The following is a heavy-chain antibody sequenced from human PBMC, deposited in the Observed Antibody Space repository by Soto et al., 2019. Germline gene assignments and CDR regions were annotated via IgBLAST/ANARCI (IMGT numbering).Heavy chain of an antibody. V-gene: IGHV3-30-3*01. D-gene: IGHD2-21*01. J-gene: IGHJ4*02. CDR3: GREGLLTGWYFDN. CDR1: GFTFSRYS. CDR2: TSSDGGTK. Sequence: QVQLMESGGGVVQPGGSLRLSYVTSGFTFSRYSMHWFRQAPGKGLEWVAVTSSDGGTKFYADSVKGRFTVSRDNSKNTLYLQMNSLRPEDTAGYYCGREGLLTGWYFDNWGQGILVTVSS.